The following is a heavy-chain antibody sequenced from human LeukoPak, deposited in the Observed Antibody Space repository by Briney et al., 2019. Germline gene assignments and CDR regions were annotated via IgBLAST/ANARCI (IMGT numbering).Heavy chain of an antibody. V-gene: IGHV3-48*03. J-gene: IGHJ3*02. CDR3: AKDGRYYYDSSGYYYEPANHDAFDI. D-gene: IGHD3-22*01. Sequence: GGSLRLSCAASGFTFSSYEMNWVRQAPGKGLEWVSYISSSGSTIYYADSVKGRFTISRDNSKNTLYLQMNSLRAEDTAVYYCAKDGRYYYDSSGYYYEPANHDAFDIWGQGTMVTVSS. CDR1: GFTFSSYE. CDR2: ISSSGSTI.